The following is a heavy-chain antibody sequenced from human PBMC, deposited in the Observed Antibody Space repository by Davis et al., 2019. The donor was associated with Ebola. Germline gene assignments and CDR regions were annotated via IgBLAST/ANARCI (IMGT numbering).Heavy chain of an antibody. CDR2: TYYYRSKWYN. D-gene: IGHD5-12*01. Sequence: PSETLSLTCALSGDSVAGPNGPWIWNRQSPSRGLERLGRTYYYRSKWYNDYAASLKSRITITPDTSKNQLSLQLNSVTPEDTAVYYCARGWLRSKFDYWGQGTLVTVSS. J-gene: IGHJ4*02. V-gene: IGHV6-1*01. CDR1: GDSVAGPNGP. CDR3: ARGWLRSKFDY.